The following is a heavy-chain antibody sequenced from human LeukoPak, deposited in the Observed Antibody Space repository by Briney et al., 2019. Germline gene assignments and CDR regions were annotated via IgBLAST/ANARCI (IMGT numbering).Heavy chain of an antibody. Sequence: PGGSPRLSCAASGFTFSDYAMSWVRQAPGKGLEWVSIITSTGGNTYYADCVKGRFTISRDNSKNTLYLQMNSLRDEDTAVYYCAKDMTVPATNDWGQGTLVTVSS. CDR1: GFTFSDYA. J-gene: IGHJ4*02. CDR3: AKDMTVPATND. V-gene: IGHV3-23*01. CDR2: ITSTGGNT. D-gene: IGHD6-19*01.